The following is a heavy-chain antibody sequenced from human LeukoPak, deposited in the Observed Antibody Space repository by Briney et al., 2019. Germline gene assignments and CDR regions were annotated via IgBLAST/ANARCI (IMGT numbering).Heavy chain of an antibody. D-gene: IGHD2-15*01. V-gene: IGHV1-2*06. CDR1: GYTFTGYY. Sequence: ASVKVSCKASGYTFTGYYMHWVRQAPGQGLEWMGRINPNSGGANYAQKFQGRVTMTRDTSISTAYMELSRLRSDDTAVYYCARLVVVVPATLSSTVTTTYFDYWGQGTLVTVSS. CDR2: INPNSGGA. CDR3: ARLVVVVPATLSSTVTTTYFDY. J-gene: IGHJ4*02.